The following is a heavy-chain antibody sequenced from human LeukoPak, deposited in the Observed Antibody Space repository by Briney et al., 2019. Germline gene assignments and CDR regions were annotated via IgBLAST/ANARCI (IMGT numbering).Heavy chain of an antibody. J-gene: IGHJ6*03. CDR2: ISSSSSYI. V-gene: IGHV3-21*01. CDR3: ARASVGNYDFWSGEEYYYMDV. CDR1: GFTFSSYS. Sequence: GGSLRLSCAASGFTFSSYSMNWVRQAPGKGLEWVSSISSSSSYIYYADSVKGRFTISRDNAKNSLYLQMNSLRAEDTAVYYCARASVGNYDFWSGEEYYYMDVWGKGTTVTVSS. D-gene: IGHD3-3*01.